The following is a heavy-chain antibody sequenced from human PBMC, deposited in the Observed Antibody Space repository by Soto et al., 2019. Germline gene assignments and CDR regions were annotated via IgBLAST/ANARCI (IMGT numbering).Heavy chain of an antibody. V-gene: IGHV3-30*03. CDR3: ATHYDFWSGYLGTHPPQFDY. CDR1: GFTFSSYG. CDR2: ISYDGSNK. J-gene: IGHJ4*02. Sequence: LRLSCAASGFTFSSYGMHWVRQAPGKGLEWVAVISYDGSNKYYADSVKGRFTISRDNSKNTLYLQMNSLRAEDTAVYYCATHYDFWSGYLGTHPPQFDYWGQGTLVTVSS. D-gene: IGHD3-3*01.